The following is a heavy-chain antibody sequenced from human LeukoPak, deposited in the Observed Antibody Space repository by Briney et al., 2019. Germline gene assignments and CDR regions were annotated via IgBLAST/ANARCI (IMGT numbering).Heavy chain of an antibody. J-gene: IGHJ6*03. CDR3: AKDFEWLATYYYYYMDV. D-gene: IGHD6-19*01. CDR1: GFTFSSYA. V-gene: IGHV3-23*01. CDR2: ISGSGGST. Sequence: GGSLRLSCAASGFTFSSYAMSWVRQAPGKGLEWVSAISGSGGSTYYADSVKGRFTISRDNSKNTLYLQINSLRVEDTAVYYCAKDFEWLATYYYYYMDVWGKGTTVTVSS.